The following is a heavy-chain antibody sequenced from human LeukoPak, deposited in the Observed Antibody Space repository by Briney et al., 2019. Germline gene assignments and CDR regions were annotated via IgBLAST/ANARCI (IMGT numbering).Heavy chain of an antibody. J-gene: IGHJ4*02. Sequence: GGSLRLSCAASGFIFSNYWMSWVRQAPGKGLEWVANIKQDGSEKYYVDSVKGRFTISRDNAKNSLFLQMNSLRAEDTAMYYCARRGGRAAATGYWGQGTLVTVSS. D-gene: IGHD6-13*01. CDR3: ARRGGRAAATGY. CDR2: IKQDGSEK. V-gene: IGHV3-7*01. CDR1: GFIFSNYW.